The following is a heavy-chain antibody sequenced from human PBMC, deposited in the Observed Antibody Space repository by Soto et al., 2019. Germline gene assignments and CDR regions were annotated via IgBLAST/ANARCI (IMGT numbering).Heavy chain of an antibody. CDR1: GGSFSGYY. CDR2: INHSGST. V-gene: IGHV4-34*01. Sequence: SETLSLTCAVYGGSFSGYYWSWIRQPPGKGLEWIGEINHSGSTNYNPSLKSRVTISVDTSKNQFSLKLSSVTAADTAVYYCARGGDFWSGYSNRAKRVKIGYNWFHPWGQGTLVTVSS. CDR3: ARGGDFWSGYSNRAKRVKIGYNWFHP. D-gene: IGHD3-3*01. J-gene: IGHJ5*02.